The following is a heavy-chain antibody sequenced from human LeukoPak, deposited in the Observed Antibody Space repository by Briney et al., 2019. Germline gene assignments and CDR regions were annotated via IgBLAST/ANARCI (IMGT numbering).Heavy chain of an antibody. J-gene: IGHJ6*02. CDR1: GFTFSSYS. D-gene: IGHD6-13*01. CDR3: ARVRSSWSPYYGMDV. Sequence: GGSLRLSCAASGFTFSSYSMNWVRQAPGKGLEWVSSISSSSSYIYYADSVKGRFTISRDNAKNSLYLQMNSLRAEDTAVYYCARVRSSWSPYYGMDVWGQGTTVTVSS. CDR2: ISSSSSYI. V-gene: IGHV3-21*01.